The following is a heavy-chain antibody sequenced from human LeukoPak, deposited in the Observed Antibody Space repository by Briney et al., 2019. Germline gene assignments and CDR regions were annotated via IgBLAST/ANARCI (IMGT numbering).Heavy chain of an antibody. D-gene: IGHD4-11*01. J-gene: IGHJ6*02. CDR3: ARGGPSPRDYSNGYYYYGMDV. CDR1: GGSISSSNW. V-gene: IGHV4-4*02. Sequence: PSGTLSLTCAVSGGSISSSNWWSWVRQPPGKGLEWIGEIYHSGSTNYNPTLKSRVTISVDKSKNQFSLKLSSVTAADTAVYYCARGGPSPRDYSNGYYYYGMDVWGQGTTVTVSS. CDR2: IYHSGST.